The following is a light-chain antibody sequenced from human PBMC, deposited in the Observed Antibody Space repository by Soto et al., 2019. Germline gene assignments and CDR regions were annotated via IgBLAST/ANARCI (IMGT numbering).Light chain of an antibody. CDR2: DVS. V-gene: IGLV2-14*01. Sequence: QSVLTQPASVSGSPGQSITISCTGTSSDVGGYNYVSWYQQHPGKAPKLMIYDVSNRPSGVSNRFSGSKSGNTASLPISGLQAEDEADYYCSSYTSSSVVFGGGTQLTVL. CDR3: SSYTSSSVV. CDR1: SSDVGGYNY. J-gene: IGLJ2*01.